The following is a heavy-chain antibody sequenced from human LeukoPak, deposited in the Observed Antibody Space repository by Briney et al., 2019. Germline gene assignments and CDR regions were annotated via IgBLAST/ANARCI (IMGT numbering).Heavy chain of an antibody. Sequence: GGSLRLSCAASGFTVSSNYMSWVSQAPGKGLEWVAVVSYEGTIKYYTDSAKGRFTISRDNSNNVISLQMNNLTTEDTATYYCAREKFASWGQGTLVTVS. J-gene: IGHJ5*01. V-gene: IGHV3-30*03. CDR3: AREKFAS. CDR2: VSYEGTIK. CDR1: GFTVSSNY.